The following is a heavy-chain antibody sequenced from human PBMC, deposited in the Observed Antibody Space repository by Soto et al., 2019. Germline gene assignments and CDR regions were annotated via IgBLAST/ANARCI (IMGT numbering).Heavy chain of an antibody. J-gene: IGHJ5*02. D-gene: IGHD7-27*01. CDR1: GGSISGYC. Sequence: SETLSLTCTVSGGSISGYCWSWIRQTPGTGLEWIGYIYYNGRTNFNPALKSRATISLDTSKNQFSLQLTSVTAADTAVYYCARVMGKNWFDVWRQGTLVT. V-gene: IGHV4-59*13. CDR3: ARVMGKNWFDV. CDR2: IYYNGRT.